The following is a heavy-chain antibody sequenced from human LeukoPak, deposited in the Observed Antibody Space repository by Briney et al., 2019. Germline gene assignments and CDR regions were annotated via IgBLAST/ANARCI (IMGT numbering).Heavy chain of an antibody. J-gene: IGHJ4*02. CDR1: GFTFDDYA. Sequence: GRSLRLSCAASGFTFDDYAMHWVRQAPGKGLEWVSGISWNSGSVGYADSVKGRFTISRDNAKNSLYLQMNSLRAEDTALYYCAKGLVGDDYFDYWGQGTLVTVSS. CDR2: ISWNSGSV. D-gene: IGHD3-16*01. V-gene: IGHV3-9*01. CDR3: AKGLVGDDYFDY.